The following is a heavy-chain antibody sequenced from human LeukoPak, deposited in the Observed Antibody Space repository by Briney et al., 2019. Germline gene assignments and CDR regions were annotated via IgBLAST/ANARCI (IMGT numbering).Heavy chain of an antibody. CDR2: INPSGDNT. J-gene: IGHJ6*03. D-gene: IGHD6-13*01. V-gene: IGHV1-46*01. CDR3: ARDGPFSSSWLYYYYYMDV. CDR1: GYTFTNNF. Sequence: ASVKVSCKASGYTFTNNFMHWVRQAPGQGLEWIGIINPSGDNTWYAQKFQGRVTMTRDMATSTDYLEVSSLRSEDTAVYYCARDGPFSSSWLYYYYYMDVWGKGTTVTISS.